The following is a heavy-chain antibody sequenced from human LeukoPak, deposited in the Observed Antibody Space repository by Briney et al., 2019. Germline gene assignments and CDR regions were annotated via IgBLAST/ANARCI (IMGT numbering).Heavy chain of an antibody. D-gene: IGHD4-23*01. CDR1: GYTLTVLS. CDR2: FDPEDGET. J-gene: IGHJ4*02. CDR3: ATDRGFYGGYSEYYFDY. Sequence: ASVKVSCKVSGYTLTVLSLHWVRQAHGQGLGWLGGFDPEDGETIYAQKFQGRVTMTEDTSTDTAYMELSSLRSEDTAVYYCATDRGFYGGYSEYYFDYWGQRTLVTVSS. V-gene: IGHV1-24*01.